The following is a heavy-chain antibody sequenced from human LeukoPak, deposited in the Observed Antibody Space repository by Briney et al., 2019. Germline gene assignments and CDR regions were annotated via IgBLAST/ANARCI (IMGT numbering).Heavy chain of an antibody. D-gene: IGHD6-13*01. V-gene: IGHV4-34*01. Sequence: SETLSLTCAVYSGSFSGYYWSWIRQPPGKGLEWIGEINHSGSTNYNPSLKSRVTISVDTSKSQFSLKLSSVTAADTAVYYCARRVRSISSSWYAYWGQGTLVTVSS. J-gene: IGHJ4*02. CDR1: SGSFSGYY. CDR3: ARRVRSISSSWYAY. CDR2: INHSGST.